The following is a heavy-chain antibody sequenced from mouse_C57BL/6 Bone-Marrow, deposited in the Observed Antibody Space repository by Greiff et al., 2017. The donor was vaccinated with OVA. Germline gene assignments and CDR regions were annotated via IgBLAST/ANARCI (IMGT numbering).Heavy chain of an antibody. V-gene: IGHV1-82*01. Sequence: QVQLQQSGPELVKPGASVKISCKASGYAFSSSWMNWVQQRPGKGLEWIGRIYPGDGDTNYNGKFKGKATLTADKSSSTAYMQLSSLTSEDSEVYGGARGGYRGSWDYWGQGTSVTVSS. CDR2: IYPGDGDT. D-gene: IGHD2-12*01. J-gene: IGHJ4*01. CDR3: ARGGYRGSWDY. CDR1: GYAFSSSW.